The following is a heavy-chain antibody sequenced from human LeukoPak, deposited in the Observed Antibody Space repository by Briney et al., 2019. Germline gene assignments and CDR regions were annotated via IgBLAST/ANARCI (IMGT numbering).Heavy chain of an antibody. CDR1: GFTFSSYG. Sequence: PGGSLRLSCAASGFTFSSYGMHWVRQAPGEGLEWVAVIWYDGSNKYYADSVKGRFTISRDNSKNTLYLQMNSLRAEDTAVYYCARGYDAFDIWGQGTMVTVSS. V-gene: IGHV3-33*01. CDR3: ARGYDAFDI. J-gene: IGHJ3*02. CDR2: IWYDGSNK.